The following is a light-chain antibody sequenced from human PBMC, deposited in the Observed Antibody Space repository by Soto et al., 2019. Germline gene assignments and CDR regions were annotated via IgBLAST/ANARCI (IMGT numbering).Light chain of an antibody. CDR2: GNT. Sequence: QSVLTQPPSVSGAPGQRVTISCTGSSSNIGSTYDVQWYQQLPGTAPKLLIHGNTDRPSGVPDRLSGSKSGTSASLAITGLQADDEADYYGQSYDDSMSVHYVFGTGTKLTVL. V-gene: IGLV1-40*01. CDR1: SSNIGSTYD. CDR3: QSYDDSMSVHYV. J-gene: IGLJ1*01.